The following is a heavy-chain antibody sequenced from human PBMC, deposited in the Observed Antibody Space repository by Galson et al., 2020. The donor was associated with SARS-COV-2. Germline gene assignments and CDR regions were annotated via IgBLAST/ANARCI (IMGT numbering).Heavy chain of an antibody. D-gene: IGHD3-22*01. CDR1: GGSISSGGYY. V-gene: IGHV4-31*03. Sequence: SQTLSLTCTVSGGSISSGGYYWSWLRQHPGKGLEWIGYIYYSGTTNYNPSLKSRVTISVDTSKNLFSLRLSSVTAADTAVYYCAREGPNYYDSSGYPTYFDYWGQGILLTVSS. CDR2: IYYSGTT. J-gene: IGHJ4*02. CDR3: AREGPNYYDSSGYPTYFDY.